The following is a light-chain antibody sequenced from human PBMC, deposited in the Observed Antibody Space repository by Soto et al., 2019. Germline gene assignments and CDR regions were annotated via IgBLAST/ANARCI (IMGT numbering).Light chain of an antibody. V-gene: IGLV1-51*02. CDR2: ENN. CDR1: SSNIGNNY. CDR3: GTWHSSLSAVV. Sequence: QAVVTQPPSVSAAPGQKVTISCSGSSSNIGNNYVSWYQQLPGTAPKLLIYENNKRPSGIPDRFSGSKSGTSATLGITGLQTGDEADYYCGTWHSSLSAVVFGGGTKLTVL. J-gene: IGLJ2*01.